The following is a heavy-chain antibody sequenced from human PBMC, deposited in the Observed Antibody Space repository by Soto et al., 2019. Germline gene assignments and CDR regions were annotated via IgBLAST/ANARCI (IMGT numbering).Heavy chain of an antibody. V-gene: IGHV4-30-2*01. D-gene: IGHD3-10*01. CDR3: ARGLGP. CDR2: IYHSGST. Sequence: SETKCLTCTVAGGSISSGGYFWSWIRQPPGKGLEWIGYIYHSGSTYYNPSLKSRVTISVDRSKNQFSLKLSSVTAADTAVYYCARGLGPWGQGTLVTVSS. CDR1: GGSISSGGYF. J-gene: IGHJ5*02.